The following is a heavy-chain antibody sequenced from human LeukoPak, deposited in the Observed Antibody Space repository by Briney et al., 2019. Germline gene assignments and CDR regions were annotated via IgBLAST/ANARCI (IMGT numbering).Heavy chain of an antibody. J-gene: IGHJ4*02. V-gene: IGHV3-30*02. Sequence: GGSLRLSCTASKFTFSSYSMNWVRQAPGKGLEWVAFIRYDGSNKYYADSVKGRFTISRDNSKNTLYLQMNSLRAEDTAVYYCAKIAAANCGGDCYSGAYYFDYWGQGTLVTVSS. CDR2: IRYDGSNK. CDR1: KFTFSSYS. D-gene: IGHD2-21*02. CDR3: AKIAAANCGGDCYSGAYYFDY.